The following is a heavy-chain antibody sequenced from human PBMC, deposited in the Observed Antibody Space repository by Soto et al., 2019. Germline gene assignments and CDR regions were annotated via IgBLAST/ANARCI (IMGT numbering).Heavy chain of an antibody. V-gene: IGHV3-30-3*01. D-gene: IGHD3-9*01. CDR1: GFTFSSYA. Sequence: QVQLVESGGGVVQPGRSLRLSCAASGFTFSSYAMHWVRQAPGKGLEWVAVISYDGSNKYYADTVKGRFTISRDNSKNTLYLQMNSLRAEETAVYYCARDKGGTYYDILTGYPYYYYGMDVWGQGTTVTVSS. CDR3: ARDKGGTYYDILTGYPYYYYGMDV. J-gene: IGHJ6*02. CDR2: ISYDGSNK.